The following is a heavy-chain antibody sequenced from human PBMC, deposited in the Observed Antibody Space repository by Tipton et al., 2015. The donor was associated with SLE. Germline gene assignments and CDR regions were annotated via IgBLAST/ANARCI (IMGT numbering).Heavy chain of an antibody. CDR1: GFTFSSYE. CDR2: ISGSGGST. Sequence: GSLRLSCAASGFTFSSYEMNWVRQAPGKGLEWVSAISGSGGSTYYADSVKGRFTISRDNSKNTLYLQMNSLRAEDTAVYYCANQPDIAAAGTGWGQGTLVTVSS. V-gene: IGHV3-23*01. CDR3: ANQPDIAAAGTG. D-gene: IGHD6-13*01. J-gene: IGHJ4*02.